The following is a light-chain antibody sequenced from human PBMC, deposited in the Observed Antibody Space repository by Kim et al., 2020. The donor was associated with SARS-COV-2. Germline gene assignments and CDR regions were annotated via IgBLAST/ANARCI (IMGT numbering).Light chain of an antibody. CDR2: RDN. Sequence: QEGLTQPPSVSKGLRQTATLTCTGNSNNVGDQGAAWLQQHQGHPHKLLSYRDNNRPSGISERLSASRSGNTASLTITGLQPEDEADYYCSAWDSSLSVWVFGGGTQLTVL. CDR1: SNNVGDQG. J-gene: IGLJ3*02. CDR3: SAWDSSLSVWV. V-gene: IGLV10-54*01.